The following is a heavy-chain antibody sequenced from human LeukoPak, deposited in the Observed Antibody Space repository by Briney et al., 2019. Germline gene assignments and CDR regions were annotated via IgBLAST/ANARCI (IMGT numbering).Heavy chain of an antibody. CDR3: ARSIKRGLFDY. CDR2: INPRGST. J-gene: IGHJ4*02. V-gene: IGHV4-34*01. Sequence: SETLSLTCAVYGGSLSDHYWSWFRQPPGKGLEWIGEINPRGSTIYNPSLKSRVTISVDTSKIQFSLKLSSVTAADTAVYYCARSIKRGLFDYWGQGSLVTVSS. CDR1: GGSLSDHY. D-gene: IGHD3-10*01.